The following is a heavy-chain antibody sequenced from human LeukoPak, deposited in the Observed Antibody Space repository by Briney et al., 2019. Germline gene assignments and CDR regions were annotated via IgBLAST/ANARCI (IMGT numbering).Heavy chain of an antibody. CDR2: ISGSGGST. D-gene: IGHD1-26*01. CDR3: AKPYLVGAIHPDY. CDR1: GFTFSSYD. V-gene: IGHV3-23*01. Sequence: GVSLTLSCAVSGFTFSSYDMSWLPQAPGKGLEWVSAISGSGGSTYYADPEKGRFTISRDNSKNTLYLQMNSLRAEDTAVYYCAKPYLVGAIHPDYWGQGTLVTVSS. J-gene: IGHJ4*02.